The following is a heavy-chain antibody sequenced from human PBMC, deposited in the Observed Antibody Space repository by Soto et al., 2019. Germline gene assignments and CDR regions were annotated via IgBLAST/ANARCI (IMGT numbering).Heavy chain of an antibody. V-gene: IGHV3-30-3*01. Sequence: QVQLVESGGGVVQPGTSLRLSCAASGFTFRNYAMHWVRQAPGKGLEWVAVTSYDGSTKYYADSVKGRFTISRDNSKNMLYVEMNSLRAEDSAVYYCAKTSYGSFAYGLDVWGQGTTVTVSS. CDR1: GFTFRNYA. CDR3: AKTSYGSFAYGLDV. J-gene: IGHJ6*02. D-gene: IGHD6-19*01. CDR2: TSYDGSTK.